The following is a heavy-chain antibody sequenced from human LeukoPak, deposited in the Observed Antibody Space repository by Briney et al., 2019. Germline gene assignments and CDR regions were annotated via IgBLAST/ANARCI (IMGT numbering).Heavy chain of an antibody. D-gene: IGHD3-16*01. CDR1: GYTFGDYY. CDR3: ARVFALGSSYLH. J-gene: IGHJ4*02. Sequence: ASVTVSCKASGYTFGDYYLHWVRQAPGQGLEWLGWINPSSGGPKYAQKFQGRVTMTRDTSITTAYMELSRLTSDDTAVYYCARVFALGSSYLHWGQGTLVTVSS. CDR2: INPSSGGP. V-gene: IGHV1-2*02.